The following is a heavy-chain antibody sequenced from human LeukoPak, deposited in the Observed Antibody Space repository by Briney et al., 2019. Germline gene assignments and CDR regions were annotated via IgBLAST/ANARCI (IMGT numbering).Heavy chain of an antibody. CDR2: IYSGGRT. J-gene: IGHJ6*03. CDR1: GFTFSDYY. D-gene: IGHD3-10*01. Sequence: GGSLRLSCAASGFTFSDYYMTWIRQAPGQGLEWVSVIYSGGRTYYADSVKGRFTISRDNSKNTLYLQLNSLRAEDTAVYYCARDRYGSGSLYYYYYYMDVWGKGTTVTISS. CDR3: ARDRYGSGSLYYYYYYMDV. V-gene: IGHV3-66*01.